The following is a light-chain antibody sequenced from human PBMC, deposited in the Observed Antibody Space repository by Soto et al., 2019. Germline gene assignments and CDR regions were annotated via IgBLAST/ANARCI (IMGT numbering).Light chain of an antibody. Sequence: EIVLTQSPATLSLSPGERATLSCRASQSVSSYLAWYQQKPGQAPRLLIYDASNRATGIPARFSGSGSGTDFTLIIGSLETEDFSVYYCQQRSNWVSFGGGTKVDIK. CDR1: QSVSSY. J-gene: IGKJ4*01. CDR2: DAS. V-gene: IGKV3-11*01. CDR3: QQRSNWVS.